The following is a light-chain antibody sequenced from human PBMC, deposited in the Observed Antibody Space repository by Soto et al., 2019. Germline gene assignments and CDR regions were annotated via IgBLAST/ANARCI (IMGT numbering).Light chain of an antibody. V-gene: IGKV3-15*01. CDR2: GAS. Sequence: GVTQSAATLSVSPGERATLACRSSQSVSSELAWYQQRPGQATRPLIYGASTRATGIPARFSGSGSGTEFTLTISSLQSEDFAVYYCQQYNAWPPIPFGQGTRPEI. J-gene: IGKJ5*01. CDR3: QQYNAWPPIP. CDR1: QSVSSE.